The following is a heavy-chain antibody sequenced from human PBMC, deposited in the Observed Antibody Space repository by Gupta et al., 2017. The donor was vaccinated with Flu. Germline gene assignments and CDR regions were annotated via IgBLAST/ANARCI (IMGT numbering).Heavy chain of an antibody. V-gene: IGHV4-59*11. CDR2: IFRN. Sequence: HVPLQESGPGLVKPSEPLSLTCSVSCGSIRRHYWTWIRQSQGRGLEWIGDIFRNNPSLESRVTISVDASKSQFYLKLGSVTAADTAVYYCARGGPSRYGYNGDFDCWGQGTLVTVSS. D-gene: IGHD5-12*01. CDR1: CGSIRRHY. CDR3: ARGGPSRYGYNGDFDC. J-gene: IGHJ4*02.